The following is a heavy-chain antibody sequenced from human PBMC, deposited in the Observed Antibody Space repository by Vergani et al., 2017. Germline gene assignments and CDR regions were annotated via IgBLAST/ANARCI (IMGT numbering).Heavy chain of an antibody. V-gene: IGHV3-7*01. Sequence: VQLVESGGNVVQSGTSLRLSCAASGFSFGSYGMHWVRQSPGKGLEWVANIKQDGSEKYYVDSVKGRFTISRDNAKNSRFLQMNSLRAENTAVYYCARDSGGYCSGGSCYLLLRYYYSYGMAVWGRATTVTVSS. D-gene: IGHD2-15*01. CDR1: GFSFGSYG. J-gene: IGHJ6*01. CDR3: ARDSGGYCSGGSCYLLLRYYYSYGMAV. CDR2: IKQDGSEK.